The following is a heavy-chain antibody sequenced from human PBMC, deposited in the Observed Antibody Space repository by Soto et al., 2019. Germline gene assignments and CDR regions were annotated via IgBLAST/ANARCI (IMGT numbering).Heavy chain of an antibody. J-gene: IGHJ6*02. CDR1: GGSFSGYY. V-gene: IGHV4-34*01. CDR3: ARGELLRNYIAEVPTYGMDV. Sequence: KASETLSLTCAVYGGSFSGYYWSWIRQPPGKGLEWIGEINHSGSTKYNPSLKSRVTISIDTSKNQFSLKLSSVTAADTAVYYCARGELLRNYIAEVPTYGMDVWGHGTTVTVSS. CDR2: INHSGST. D-gene: IGHD6-13*01.